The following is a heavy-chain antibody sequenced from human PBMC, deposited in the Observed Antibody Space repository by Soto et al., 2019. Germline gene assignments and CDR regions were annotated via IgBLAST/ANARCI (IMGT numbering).Heavy chain of an antibody. Sequence: QLVQSGAEVKKPGSSVKVSCKASGGDFLSYTICWVRQAPGQGPEWMGTIIPILDVAKNAQKFQGRVAITADKATSTVYMELRSLRSDDTAVYYCAQMWFGELWHGMDVWGQGTTITVSS. J-gene: IGHJ6*02. CDR1: GGDFLSYT. CDR3: AQMWFGELWHGMDV. CDR2: IIPILDVA. D-gene: IGHD3-10*01. V-gene: IGHV1-69*02.